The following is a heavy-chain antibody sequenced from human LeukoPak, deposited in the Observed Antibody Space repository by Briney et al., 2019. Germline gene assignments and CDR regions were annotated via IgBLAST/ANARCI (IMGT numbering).Heavy chain of an antibody. CDR1: GGTFSSYA. Sequence: ASVKVSCEASGGTFSSYAIRWVRQAPGQGLEWMGGIIPIFGTANYAQKYQGRVTITADKSTSTAYMELIILRSEVTAVYYSARGGESSGGYEGGREYYYYYYMAVWGKGTTVTISS. CDR2: IIPIFGTA. CDR3: ARGGESSGGYEGGREYYYYYYMAV. D-gene: IGHD6-19*01. V-gene: IGHV1-69*06. J-gene: IGHJ6*03.